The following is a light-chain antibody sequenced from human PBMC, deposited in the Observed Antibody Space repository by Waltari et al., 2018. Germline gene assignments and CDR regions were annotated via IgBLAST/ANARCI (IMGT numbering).Light chain of an antibody. J-gene: IGKJ2*01. V-gene: IGKV3-11*01. CDR2: DAS. CDR1: QSVSSY. Sequence: EIVLTQSPATLSLSPGERATLSCSASQSVSSYLAWYQQKPGQAPRLLIYDASNRATGIPARFSGSASVTDFTLTISSLEPEDFAVSCCQQRSNGYTFGQGTTLEIK. CDR3: QQRSNGYT.